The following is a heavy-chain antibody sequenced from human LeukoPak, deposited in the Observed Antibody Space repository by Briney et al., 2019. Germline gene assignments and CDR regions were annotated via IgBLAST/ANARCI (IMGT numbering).Heavy chain of an antibody. J-gene: IGHJ5*02. Sequence: SETLSLTCTVSGGSISSYYWSWIRQPPGKGLEWTGYIYYSGSTNYKPSLKSRVTISVDTSKNQFSLKLSSVTAADTAVYYCARGGYYGSGNDFRFDPWGQGTLVTVSS. D-gene: IGHD3-10*01. CDR3: ARGGYYGSGNDFRFDP. V-gene: IGHV4-59*01. CDR1: GGSISSYY. CDR2: IYYSGST.